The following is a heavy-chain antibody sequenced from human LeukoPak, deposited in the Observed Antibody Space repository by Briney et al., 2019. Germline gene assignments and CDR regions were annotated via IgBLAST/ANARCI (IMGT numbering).Heavy chain of an antibody. V-gene: IGHV4-34*01. CDR2: INHSGST. CDR3: ARGTSVDY. D-gene: IGHD4-17*01. Sequence: SETLSLTCAVYGGSFSGYYWSWIRQPPGKGLEWIGEINHSGSTNYNPSLKSRVTISVDTSKNQIALKLSSVTAADTAVYYCARGTSVDYWGQGTLVTVSS. CDR1: GGSFSGYY. J-gene: IGHJ4*02.